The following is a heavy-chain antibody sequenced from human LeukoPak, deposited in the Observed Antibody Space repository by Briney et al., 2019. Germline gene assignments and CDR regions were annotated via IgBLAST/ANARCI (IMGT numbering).Heavy chain of an antibody. D-gene: IGHD3-22*01. V-gene: IGHV1-2*06. CDR1: GYTFTGYY. J-gene: IGHJ4*02. Sequence: APVKVSCKASGYTFTGYYMHWVRQAPGQGLEWMGRINPNSGGTNYAQKFQGRVTMTRDTSISTAYMELSRLRSDDTAVYYCARDRDSSGYFDYWGQGTLVTVSS. CDR3: ARDRDSSGYFDY. CDR2: INPNSGGT.